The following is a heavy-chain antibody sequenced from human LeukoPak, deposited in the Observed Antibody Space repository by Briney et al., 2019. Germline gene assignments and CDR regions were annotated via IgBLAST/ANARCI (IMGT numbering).Heavy chain of an antibody. CDR2: IYTTGRT. V-gene: IGHV4-4*07. CDR3: ARAGYTISAFHSDF. J-gene: IGHJ4*02. CDR1: GVSISSYW. Sequence: SETLSLTCDVSGVSISSYWWSWVRKPAGKGLEWIGRIYTTGRTNYSPSFQSRVTMSIDMSKNHLSLTLRSVTAADTAVYYCARAGYTISAFHSDFWGQGAPVTVSS. D-gene: IGHD5-24*01.